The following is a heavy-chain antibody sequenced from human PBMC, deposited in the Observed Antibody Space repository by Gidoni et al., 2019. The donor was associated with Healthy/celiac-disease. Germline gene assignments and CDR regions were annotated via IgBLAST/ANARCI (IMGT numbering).Heavy chain of an antibody. CDR3: ARDQWDYYDSSGYYLGGLYYYYYGMDV. CDR1: GFTFSSYS. V-gene: IGHV3-21*01. J-gene: IGHJ6*02. CDR2: ISSSSSYI. Sequence: EVQLVESGGGLVKPGGSLRLSCAASGFTFSSYSMNWVRQAPGKGLEWVSSISSSSSYIYYADPVKGRFTISRDNAKNSLYLQMNSLRAEDTAVYYCARDQWDYYDSSGYYLGGLYYYYYGMDVWGQGTTVTVSS. D-gene: IGHD3-22*01.